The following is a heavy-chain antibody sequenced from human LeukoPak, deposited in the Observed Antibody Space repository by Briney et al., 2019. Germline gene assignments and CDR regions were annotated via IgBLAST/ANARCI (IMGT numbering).Heavy chain of an antibody. Sequence: SETLSLTCAVYGGSFSGYYWSWIRQPPGKGLEWIGEINHSGSTNYNPSLKSRVTISVDTSKNQFSLKLSSVTAADTAVYYCARGESSSWYRGPFDYWGQGTLVTVSS. V-gene: IGHV4-34*01. D-gene: IGHD6-13*01. CDR1: GGSFSGYY. J-gene: IGHJ4*02. CDR2: INHSGST. CDR3: ARGESSSWYRGPFDY.